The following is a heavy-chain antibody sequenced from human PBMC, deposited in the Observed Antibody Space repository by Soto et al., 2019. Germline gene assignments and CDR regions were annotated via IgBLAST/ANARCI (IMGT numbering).Heavy chain of an antibody. Sequence: SETLSLTCTVSGGSISSYYGSWIRQHTGKGLEWIGYIYYSGSTNYNPSLKSRVTISVDTSKNQFSLKLSSVTAADTAVYYCARHEGSYYDFWSGYRYNWFDPWGQGTLVTVSS. CDR2: IYYSGST. V-gene: IGHV4-59*08. CDR1: GGSISSYY. CDR3: ARHEGSYYDFWSGYRYNWFDP. J-gene: IGHJ5*02. D-gene: IGHD3-3*01.